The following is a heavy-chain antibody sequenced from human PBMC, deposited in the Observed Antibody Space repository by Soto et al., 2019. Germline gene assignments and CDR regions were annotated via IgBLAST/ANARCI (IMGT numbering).Heavy chain of an antibody. Sequence: PSETLSLTCAVSGDSISRSYWWSWVRQLPGKGLEWIGEIYHSGSTIYNPSLQSRVTLSVDKSKNEFSLKMSSVTDADTAVYYCTSKFGQLSADAFDIWGQGTMVTVSS. D-gene: IGHD3-16*02. V-gene: IGHV4-4*02. J-gene: IGHJ3*02. CDR3: TSKFGQLSADAFDI. CDR2: IYHSGST. CDR1: GDSISRSYW.